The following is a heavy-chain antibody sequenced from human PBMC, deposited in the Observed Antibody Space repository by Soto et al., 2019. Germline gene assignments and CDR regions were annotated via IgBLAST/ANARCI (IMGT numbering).Heavy chain of an antibody. V-gene: IGHV3-66*01. D-gene: IGHD2-15*01. J-gene: IGHJ4*02. CDR1: GFTFSSYC. CDR3: ARGGYYFDY. CDR2: IYSGGST. Sequence: GGSLRLSCAASGFTFSSYCMNWVRQAPGKGLEWVSVIYSGGSTYYADSVKGRFTISRDNSKNTLYIQMNSLIAEDTAVYYCARGGYYFDYWGQGTLVTVSS.